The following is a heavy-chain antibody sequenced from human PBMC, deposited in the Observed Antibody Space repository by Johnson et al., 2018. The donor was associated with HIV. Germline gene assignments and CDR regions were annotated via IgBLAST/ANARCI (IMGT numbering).Heavy chain of an antibody. D-gene: IGHD1-1*01. CDR1: GFTFSRYA. J-gene: IGHJ3*02. CDR3: TTGVFHAFDM. Sequence: VQLVESGGGVVQPGRSLRLSCAASGFTFSRYAMHWVRQVPGKGLEWVAVISYDGSNKDYADSVKGRFTISRDNSKNTMYLQMNSLRAEDTAVYYCTTGVFHAFDMWGQGTMVTVSS. V-gene: IGHV3-30-3*01. CDR2: ISYDGSNK.